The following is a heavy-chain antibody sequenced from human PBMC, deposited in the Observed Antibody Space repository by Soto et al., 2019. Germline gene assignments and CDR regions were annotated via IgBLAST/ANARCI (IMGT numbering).Heavy chain of an antibody. J-gene: IGHJ5*02. CDR1: GGSFSGYY. CDR3: ASRTYYYGSGSYYLSDP. D-gene: IGHD3-10*01. V-gene: IGHV4-34*01. Sequence: SETLFLTFDVYGGSFSGYYWNWIRQPPGKGLEWIGEINHSGSTNYNPSLKSRVTISVDTSKNQFSLKLSSVTAADTAVYYCASRTYYYGSGSYYLSDPWRRGTLVTVSS. CDR2: INHSGST.